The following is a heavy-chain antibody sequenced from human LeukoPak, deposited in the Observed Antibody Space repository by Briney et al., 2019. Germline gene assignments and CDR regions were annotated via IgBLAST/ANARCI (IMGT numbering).Heavy chain of an antibody. D-gene: IGHD3-3*01. CDR1: GYTFTGYY. Sequence: ASVKVSCKASGYTFTGYYMHWVRQAPGQGLEWMGWINPNSGGTNYAQKFQGRVTMTRDASISTAYMELSRLRSDDTAVYYCARETGLYDFWSGYYYWGQGTLVTVSS. J-gene: IGHJ4*02. V-gene: IGHV1-2*02. CDR3: ARETGLYDFWSGYYY. CDR2: INPNSGGT.